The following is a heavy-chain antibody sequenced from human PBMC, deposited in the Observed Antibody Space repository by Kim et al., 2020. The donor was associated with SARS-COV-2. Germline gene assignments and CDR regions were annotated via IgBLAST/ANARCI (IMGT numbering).Heavy chain of an antibody. CDR2: MNPNSGNT. CDR1: GYTFTSYD. J-gene: IGHJ4*02. D-gene: IGHD3-10*01. Sequence: ASVKVSCKASGYTFTSYDINWVRQATGQGLEWMGWMNPNSGNTGYAQKFQGRVTMTRNTSISTAYMELSSLRSEDTAVYYCARGSWVLWFGDPRGYYFDYWGQGTLVTVSS. CDR3: ARGSWVLWFGDPRGYYFDY. V-gene: IGHV1-8*01.